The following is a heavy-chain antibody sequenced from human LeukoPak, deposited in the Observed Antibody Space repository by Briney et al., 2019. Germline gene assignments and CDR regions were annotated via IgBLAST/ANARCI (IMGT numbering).Heavy chain of an antibody. D-gene: IGHD1-7*01. CDR3: ARANNWNYALGY. CDR2: ISTGNGNT. CDR1: GDTFIRYG. J-gene: IGHJ4*02. Sequence: ASVKVSCKASGDTFIRYGISWVRQAPGQGLEWMGWISTGNGNTNYGQEFQGRVTMTTDTSTGTAYMELRSLRSDDTAMYYCARANNWNYALGYWGQGTLVTVSS. V-gene: IGHV1-18*01.